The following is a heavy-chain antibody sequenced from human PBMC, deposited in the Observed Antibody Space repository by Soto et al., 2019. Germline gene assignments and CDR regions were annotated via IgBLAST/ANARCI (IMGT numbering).Heavy chain of an antibody. CDR1: GFTFSSYG. J-gene: IGHJ5*02. D-gene: IGHD5-12*01. CDR3: ARGHGVATTMGWFDP. V-gene: IGHV3-33*01. CDR2: IYYDGSNK. Sequence: QVQLVESGGGVVQPGRSLRLSCAASGFTFSSYGIHWVRQAPGKGLAWVAVIYYDGSNKYYADSVKGRFTISRDNSKNTLYRQMTSLRADDTAVYYCARGHGVATTMGWFDPWGQGTLVTVSS.